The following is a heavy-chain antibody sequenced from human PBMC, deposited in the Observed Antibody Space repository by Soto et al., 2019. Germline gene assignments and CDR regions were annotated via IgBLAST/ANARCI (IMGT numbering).Heavy chain of an antibody. Sequence: LSLTCTVSVGSISSGEYCGSGIRQPPGKGLEWIGEINHSGSTNYNPSLKSRVTISVDTSKNQFSLKLSSVTAADTAVYYCARGNPSYYSNFYYYGMEVWGQGTTVTVSS. CDR2: INHSGST. D-gene: IGHD4-4*01. CDR1: VGSISSGEYC. CDR3: ARGNPSYYSNFYYYGMEV. J-gene: IGHJ6*02. V-gene: IGHV4-39*07.